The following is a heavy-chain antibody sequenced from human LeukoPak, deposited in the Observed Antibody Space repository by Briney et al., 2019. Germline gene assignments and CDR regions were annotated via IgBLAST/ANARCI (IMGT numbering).Heavy chain of an antibody. J-gene: IGHJ3*02. CDR2: IYTSGST. CDR3: ARHSHTLGLSRYSFDI. CDR1: GCSISSYY. D-gene: IGHD1-20*01. Sequence: SETLSLTCTASGCSISSYYMSWIRQPAGKGLEWIGRIYTSGSTNYNPSVKGRVTMSVDTSKNTFSLKLSSVTAADTAVYYCARHSHTLGLSRYSFDIWGQGTMVTVSS. V-gene: IGHV4-4*07.